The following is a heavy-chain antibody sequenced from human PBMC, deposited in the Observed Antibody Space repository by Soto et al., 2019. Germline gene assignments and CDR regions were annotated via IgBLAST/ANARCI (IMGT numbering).Heavy chain of an antibody. CDR1: GFTFSSYA. J-gene: IGHJ5*02. CDR2: ISYDGSNK. D-gene: IGHD1-20*01. CDR3: AREVLRRLDP. V-gene: IGHV3-30-3*01. Sequence: GGSLRLSCAASGFTFSSYAMHWVRQAPGKGLEWVAVISYDGSNKYYADSVKGRFTISRDNSKNTLYLQMNSLRAEDTAVYYCAREVLRRLDPWGQGTLVTVSS.